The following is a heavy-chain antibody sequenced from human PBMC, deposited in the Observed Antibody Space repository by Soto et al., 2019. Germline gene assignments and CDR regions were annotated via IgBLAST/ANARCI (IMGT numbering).Heavy chain of an antibody. Sequence: EVQLLESGGDLVQPGWSLRLSCAASGFTFDSFAMTWVRQAPGKGLEWVSALSGVGDATNYADSVKGRFTISRDNSKNTLYLQINSLRPEDTAVYYCAKATNDWTYHFDYWGQGTPVTVSS. CDR1: GFTFDSFA. CDR3: AKATNDWTYHFDY. J-gene: IGHJ4*02. D-gene: IGHD3-9*01. CDR2: LSGVGDAT. V-gene: IGHV3-23*01.